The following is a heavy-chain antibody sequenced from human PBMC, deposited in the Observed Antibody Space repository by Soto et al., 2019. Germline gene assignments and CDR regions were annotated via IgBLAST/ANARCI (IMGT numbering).Heavy chain of an antibody. CDR1: GGSFSGYY. V-gene: IGHV4-34*01. CDR2: INHSGST. CDR3: ASLLGMGATSSGTDYYYGMDV. D-gene: IGHD1-26*01. J-gene: IGHJ6*02. Sequence: SETLSLTCAVYGGSFSGYYWSWIRQPPGKGLEWIGEINHSGSTNYNPSLKSRVTISVDTSKNQFSLKLSSVTAADTAVYYCASLLGMGATSSGTDYYYGMDVWGQGTTVTVSS.